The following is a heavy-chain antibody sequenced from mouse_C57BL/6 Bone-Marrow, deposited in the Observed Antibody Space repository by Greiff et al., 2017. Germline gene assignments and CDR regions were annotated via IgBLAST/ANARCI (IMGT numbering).Heavy chain of an antibody. CDR3: TRETGYYYAMDY. V-gene: IGHV6-6*01. D-gene: IGHD2-2*01. CDR1: GFTFSDAW. J-gene: IGHJ4*01. Sequence: DVQLQESGGGLVQPGGSMKLSCAASGFTFSDAWMDWVRQSPEKGLEWVAEIRNKANNHATYYAESVKGRFTISRDDSKSSVYLQMNSLRAEDTGIYYCTRETGYYYAMDYWGQGTSVTVSS. CDR2: IRNKANNHAT.